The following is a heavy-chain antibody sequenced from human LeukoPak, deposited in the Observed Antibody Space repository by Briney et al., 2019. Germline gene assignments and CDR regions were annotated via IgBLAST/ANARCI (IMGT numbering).Heavy chain of an antibody. J-gene: IGHJ4*02. CDR3: ARRLVAATGTGAWVFDY. D-gene: IGHD2-8*02. V-gene: IGHV4-39*02. CDR1: GGSISSSRYF. CDR2: IYYNENV. Sequence: SETLSLTCIVSGGSISSSRYFWGWVRQPPGKGLEWIASIYYNENVYYNPSLKSRVTMSIDTSKNRFSLNLISVTAADTAMYYCARRLVAATGTGAWVFDYWGQGTLVTVSS.